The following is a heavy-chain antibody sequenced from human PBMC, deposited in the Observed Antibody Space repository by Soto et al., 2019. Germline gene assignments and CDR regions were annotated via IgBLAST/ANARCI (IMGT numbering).Heavy chain of an antibody. J-gene: IGHJ6*02. D-gene: IGHD3-3*01. CDR1: GFTFSSYA. CDR3: ARETYYDFWSGPYFGMDV. CDR2: ISDDGSNK. V-gene: IGHV3-30-3*01. Sequence: PGGSLRLSCAASGFTFSSYAMHWVSQAPGKGLEWVAVISDDGSNKYYADSVKGRFTISRDNSKNTLYLQMNSLRAEDTAVYYCARETYYDFWSGPYFGMDVWGQGTTVTVSS.